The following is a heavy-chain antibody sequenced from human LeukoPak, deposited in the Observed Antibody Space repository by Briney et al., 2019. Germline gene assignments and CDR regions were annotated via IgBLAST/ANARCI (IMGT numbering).Heavy chain of an antibody. CDR3: ASFPPYYDFWSGYSGSEDV. D-gene: IGHD3-3*01. V-gene: IGHV4-61*02. J-gene: IGHJ6*04. CDR2: IYSSGST. Sequence: SQTLSLTCTVSGGSISSGSYYWSWIRQAAGKGLEWIGRIYSSGSTNYNPSLKSRVTISVDTSKNQFSLKLSSVTAADTAAYYCASFPPYYDFWSGYSGSEDVWGKGTTVTVSS. CDR1: GGSISSGSYY.